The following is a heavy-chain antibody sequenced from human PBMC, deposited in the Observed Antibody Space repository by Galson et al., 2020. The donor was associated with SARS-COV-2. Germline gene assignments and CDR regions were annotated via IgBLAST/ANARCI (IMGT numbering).Heavy chain of an antibody. D-gene: IGHD3-3*01. V-gene: IGHV4-4*02. Sequence: SETLSLTCAVSGGTISNDNWWSWVRQPPGKGLEWIGEIYHSGSTNYSPSLKSRLTISVDKSKNRFSLKLTSVTAADTAVYYCARVSTSISIFGVVILEGLDVWGQGTTVTVSS. J-gene: IGHJ6*02. CDR1: GGTISNDNW. CDR3: ARVSTSISIFGVVILEGLDV. CDR2: IYHSGST.